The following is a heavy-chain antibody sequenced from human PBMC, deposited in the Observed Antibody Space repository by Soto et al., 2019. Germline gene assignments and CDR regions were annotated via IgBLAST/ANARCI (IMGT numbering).Heavy chain of an antibody. CDR1: GFTFSSYA. CDR2: ISGSGGST. D-gene: IGHD6-13*01. Sequence: GGSLRLSCAASGFTFSSYAMSWVRQAPGKGLEWVSAISGSGGSTYYADSVKGRFTISRDNSKNTLYLQMNSLRAEDTAVYYCAKTNFEQQLGLMVFQHWGQGTLVTVSS. CDR3: AKTNFEQQLGLMVFQH. V-gene: IGHV3-23*01. J-gene: IGHJ1*01.